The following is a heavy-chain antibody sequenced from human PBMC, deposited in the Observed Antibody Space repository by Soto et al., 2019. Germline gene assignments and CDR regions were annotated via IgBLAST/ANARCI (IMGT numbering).Heavy chain of an antibody. V-gene: IGHV1-46*01. J-gene: IGHJ4*02. CDR2: INPSDGST. CDR1: GYTFTNYF. CDR3: ARGGPEMATIGSFDY. D-gene: IGHD5-12*01. Sequence: QVQLVQSGAEVKKPGASVKVSCKASGYTFTNYFIHWVRQAPGQGLEWMGRINPSDGSTTYAQKFQGRITMTRDSSTSTVYMEQSSLRSEGTAVYYCARGGPEMATIGSFDYWGQGTLVTVSS.